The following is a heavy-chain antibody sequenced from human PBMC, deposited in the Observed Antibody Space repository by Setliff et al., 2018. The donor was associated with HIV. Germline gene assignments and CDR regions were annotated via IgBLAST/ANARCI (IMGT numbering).Heavy chain of an antibody. V-gene: IGHV3-48*04. J-gene: IGHJ4*02. CDR2: ISSSSSSI. CDR3: ARDKGPNLLDY. CDR1: GFTFSSYS. Sequence: GSLRLSCAASGFTFSSYSMNWVRQAPGKGLEWLSYISSSSSSIYHADSVQGRFTISRDNTRSTLYLQMNRLRFEDTAVYYCARDKGPNLLDYWGQGTLVTVSS. D-gene: IGHD2-8*01.